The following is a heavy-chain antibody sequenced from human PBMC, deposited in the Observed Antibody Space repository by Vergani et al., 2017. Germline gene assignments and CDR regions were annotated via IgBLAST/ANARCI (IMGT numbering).Heavy chain of an antibody. V-gene: IGHV1-69*01. D-gene: IGHD1/OR15-1a*01. CDR3: ARDLGRPIARAAAGNNSGDY. CDR2: IIPIFGTA. Sequence: QVQLVQSGAEVKKPGSSVKVSCKASGGTFSSYAISWVRQAPGQGLEWMGGIIPIFGTANYAQKFQGRVTITADETTRTDYMELSSLRSEDTAVYYCARDLGRPIARAAAGNNSGDYWGQGTLVTVSS. CDR1: GGTFSSYA. J-gene: IGHJ4*02.